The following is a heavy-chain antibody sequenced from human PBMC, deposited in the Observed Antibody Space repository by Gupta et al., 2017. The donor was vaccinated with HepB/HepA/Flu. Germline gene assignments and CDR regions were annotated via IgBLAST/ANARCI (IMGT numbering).Heavy chain of an antibody. CDR2: MNPNSGST. D-gene: IGHD3-9*01. J-gene: IGHJ6*03. V-gene: IGHV1-8*03. CDR1: GYTSTSYD. Sequence: QVQLVQSGAEVKKPGASVKVSCKASGYTSTSYDINWVRQATGQGLEWMGWMNPNSGSTAYAQKFQGRVTITRNTSISTAYMELSGLRSEDTAVYYCARGTHSDILTGYYGPDRHRDAYYYYMDVWGKGTTVTVSS. CDR3: ARGTHSDILTGYYGPDRHRDAYYYYMDV.